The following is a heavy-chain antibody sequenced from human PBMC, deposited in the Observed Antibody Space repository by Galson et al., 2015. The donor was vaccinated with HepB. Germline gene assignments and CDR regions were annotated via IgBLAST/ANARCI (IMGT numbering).Heavy chain of an antibody. CDR3: ARLATYYYGSGSYYTGGGFDY. V-gene: IGHV3-30*04. Sequence: SLRLSCAASGFTFSSYAMHWVRQAPGKGLEWVAVISYDGSNKYCADSVKGRFTISRDNSKNTLYLQMNSLRAEDTAVYYCARLATYYYGSGSYYTGGGFDYWGQGTLVTVSS. CDR2: ISYDGSNK. CDR1: GFTFSSYA. J-gene: IGHJ4*02. D-gene: IGHD3-10*01.